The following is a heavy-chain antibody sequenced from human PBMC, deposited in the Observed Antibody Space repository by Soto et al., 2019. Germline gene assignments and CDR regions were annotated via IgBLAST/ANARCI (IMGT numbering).Heavy chain of an antibody. CDR1: GGSISSGDYY. CDR2: IYYSGST. CDR3: ARVVVITFGGVIANNWFDP. J-gene: IGHJ5*02. D-gene: IGHD3-16*02. Sequence: QVQLQESGPGLVKPSQTLSLTCTVSGGSISSGDYYWSWIRQPPGKGLEWIGYIYYSGSTYYNPSLRCRVTISVDTSKNQFSLKLSSVTAADTAVYYCARVVVITFGGVIANNWFDPWGQGTLVTVSS. V-gene: IGHV4-30-4*01.